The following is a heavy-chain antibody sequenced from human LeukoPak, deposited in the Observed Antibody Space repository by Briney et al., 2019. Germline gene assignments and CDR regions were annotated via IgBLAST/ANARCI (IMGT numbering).Heavy chain of an antibody. CDR3: AKDYFYDRSGYYYDGVVDY. CDR1: GFTFADYT. Sequence: GGSLRLSCAASGFTFADYTMHWVRQAPGQGLEWVSFISGDGGRTYYADSVKGRFTISRDNSKNSLYLQMNSLRTEATALYYCAKDYFYDRSGYYYDGVVDYWGQGTMVTVSS. V-gene: IGHV3-43*02. D-gene: IGHD3-22*01. CDR2: ISGDGGRT. J-gene: IGHJ4*02.